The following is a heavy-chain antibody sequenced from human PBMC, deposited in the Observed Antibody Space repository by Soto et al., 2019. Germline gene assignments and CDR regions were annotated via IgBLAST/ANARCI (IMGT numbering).Heavy chain of an antibody. D-gene: IGHD5-12*01. J-gene: IGHJ4*02. Sequence: QITLKESGPTLVKPTQTLTLTCTLSGFSLSTSGVGVGWIRQPPGKALEWLALIYWDDDKRYSPFLKCRLTITKDTSKNQVVLTLTNMDPVDTATYYCALKGDGYRGFKYWGQGTLVTVSS. CDR1: GFSLSTSGVG. CDR2: IYWDDDK. V-gene: IGHV2-5*02. CDR3: ALKGDGYRGFKY.